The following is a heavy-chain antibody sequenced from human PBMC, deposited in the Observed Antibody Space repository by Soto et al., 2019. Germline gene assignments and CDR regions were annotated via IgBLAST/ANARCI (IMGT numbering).Heavy chain of an antibody. V-gene: IGHV4-31*03. D-gene: IGHD2-8*01. J-gene: IGHJ6*03. CDR3: ARGYYSNDVCLHRYYSYLDA. CDR1: GGSISSGGYY. CDR2: IYYSGST. Sequence: SETLSLTCTVSGGSISSGGYYWSWIRQHPGKGLEWIGYIYYSGSTYYNPSLKSRVTISVDTSKNQFSLKLSSVTAADTAVYYCARGYYSNDVCLHRYYSYLDARGKGSSSTVSS.